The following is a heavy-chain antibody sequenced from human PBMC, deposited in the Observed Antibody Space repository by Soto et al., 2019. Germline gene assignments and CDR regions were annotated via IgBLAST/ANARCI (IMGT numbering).Heavy chain of an antibody. V-gene: IGHV1-8*01. Sequence: QVQLVQSGAEVKKPGASLKVSCKASGYTFTSYDINWVRQATGQGLEWMGWMNPNSGNTGYAQKFQGRVTMTRNTSISTAYMELSSLRSEDTAVYYCARGKVADRIYYYYGMDVWGQGTTVTVSS. CDR3: ARGKVADRIYYYYGMDV. CDR1: GYTFTSYD. J-gene: IGHJ6*02. D-gene: IGHD6-6*01. CDR2: MNPNSGNT.